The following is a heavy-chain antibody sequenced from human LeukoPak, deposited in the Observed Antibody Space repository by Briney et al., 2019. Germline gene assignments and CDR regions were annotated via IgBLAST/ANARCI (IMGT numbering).Heavy chain of an antibody. D-gene: IGHD3-22*01. CDR1: GYTFTSYG. V-gene: IGHV1-18*01. CDR3: ARDPSYYYGSSGHSDY. CDR2: ISAYNGNT. J-gene: IGHJ4*02. Sequence: ASVKVSCKASGYTFTSYGISWVRQAPGQGLEWMGWISAYNGNTNYAQKLQGRVTMTTDTSTSTAYMELRSLRSDDTAVYYCARDPSYYYGSSGHSDYWGQGTLVTVSS.